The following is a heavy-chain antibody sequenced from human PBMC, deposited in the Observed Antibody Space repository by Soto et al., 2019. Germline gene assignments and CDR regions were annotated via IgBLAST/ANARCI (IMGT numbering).Heavy chain of an antibody. Sequence: ASVKVSCKASGYTFTSYGISWVRQAPGQGLEWMGWISAYNGNTNYSQKLQGRFTMTTDTSTSTAYMELRSLRSDDTAVYYCARLRSSWYYYYGMDVWGQGTTVTVSS. J-gene: IGHJ6*02. V-gene: IGHV1-18*01. CDR3: ARLRSSWYYYYGMDV. D-gene: IGHD6-13*01. CDR1: GYTFTSYG. CDR2: ISAYNGNT.